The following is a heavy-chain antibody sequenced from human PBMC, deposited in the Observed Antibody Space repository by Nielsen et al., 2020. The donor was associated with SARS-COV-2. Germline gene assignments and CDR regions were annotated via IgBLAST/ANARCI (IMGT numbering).Heavy chain of an antibody. Sequence: GGSLRLSCAASGFTFSSYSMYWVRQAPGKGLEWVSYISTGGSYIFYADSLKGRFAISRDNARNSLYLQMNSLRVEDTALYYCVRDPDLACSGTGCFGWFDTWGQGTLVTVSS. V-gene: IGHV3-21*05. D-gene: IGHD2-2*01. J-gene: IGHJ5*02. CDR1: GFTFSSYS. CDR2: ISTGGSYI. CDR3: VRDPDLACSGTGCFGWFDT.